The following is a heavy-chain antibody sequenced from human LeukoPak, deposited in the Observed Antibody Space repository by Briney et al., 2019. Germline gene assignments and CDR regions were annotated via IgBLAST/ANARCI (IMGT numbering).Heavy chain of an antibody. Sequence: PGGSLRLSCAVPEFIFSGHTMNWVRQAPGKGPEWVSSISSGSSYIYYADSVKGRFTTSRDNANNSVYLQMSSLRDEDMGVYYCAREYDSKGRFDYWGQGTLVTVSS. CDR3: AREYDSKGRFDY. CDR1: EFIFSGHT. V-gene: IGHV3-21*01. J-gene: IGHJ4*02. D-gene: IGHD3-22*01. CDR2: ISSGSSYI.